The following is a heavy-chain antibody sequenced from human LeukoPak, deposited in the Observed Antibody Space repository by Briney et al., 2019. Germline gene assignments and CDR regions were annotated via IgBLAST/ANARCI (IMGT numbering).Heavy chain of an antibody. CDR2: ISYDGSNK. V-gene: IGHV3-30-3*01. CDR1: GFTFSSYA. D-gene: IGHD3-10*01. Sequence: PGRSLRLSCAASGFTFSSYAMHWVRQAPGKGLEWVAVISYDGSNKYYADSVKGRFTISRDNSKNTLYLQMNSLRAEDTAVYYCARAYYYASNWFDPWGQGTLVTVSS. CDR3: ARAYYYASNWFDP. J-gene: IGHJ5*02.